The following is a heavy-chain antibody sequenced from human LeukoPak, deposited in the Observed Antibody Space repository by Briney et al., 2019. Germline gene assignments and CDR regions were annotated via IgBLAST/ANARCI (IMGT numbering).Heavy chain of an antibody. J-gene: IGHJ3*02. CDR2: ISNSGSTI. V-gene: IGHV3-11*01. Sequence: GGSLRLSCAASGFTFSDYYVSWIRQAPGKGLEWISYISNSGSTIFYADSVKGRFTISRDNTKNSLYLQMNSLTAEDTAVYYCARDRGYGSGSYYNPHDAFDIWGQGTMVTVSS. CDR3: ARDRGYGSGSYYNPHDAFDI. D-gene: IGHD3-10*01. CDR1: GFTFSDYY.